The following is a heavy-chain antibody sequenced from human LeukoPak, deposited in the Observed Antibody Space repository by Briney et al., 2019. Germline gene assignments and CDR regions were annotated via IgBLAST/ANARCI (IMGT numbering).Heavy chain of an antibody. CDR3: ARSSYSYGYYYYYGMDV. J-gene: IGHJ6*02. CDR1: GGTFSSYA. D-gene: IGHD5-18*01. V-gene: IGHV1-69*13. CDR2: IIPIFGTA. Sequence: ASVKVSCKASGGTFSSYAISWVRQAPGQGLEWMGGIIPIFGTANYAQKFQGRVTITADESTSTAYMELSSLRSEDTAVYYCARSSYSYGYYYYYGMDVWGQGTTVTVSS.